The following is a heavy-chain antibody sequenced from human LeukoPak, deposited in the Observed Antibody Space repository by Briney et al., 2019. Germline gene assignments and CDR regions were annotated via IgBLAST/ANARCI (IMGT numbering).Heavy chain of an antibody. Sequence: ASVKLTCKASGYTFTRYYMHWVRQAPGQGLEWMGIINPSDGVIDYAQKFQDRVTMTRDTSTSTVYMELSSLRSEDTAVYYCARRGSGSYVLDYWGQGTLVTVSS. J-gene: IGHJ4*02. V-gene: IGHV1-46*01. CDR2: INPSDGVI. CDR1: GYTFTRYY. D-gene: IGHD3-10*01. CDR3: ARRGSGSYVLDY.